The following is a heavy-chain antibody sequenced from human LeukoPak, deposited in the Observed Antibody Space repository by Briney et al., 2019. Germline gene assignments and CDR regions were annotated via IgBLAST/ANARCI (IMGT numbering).Heavy chain of an antibody. CDR2: INAGNGNT. Sequence: GASVKVSCKASGYTFTSYAMHWVRQAPGQRLEWMGWINAGNGNTKYSQEFQGRVTITRDTSASTAYMELSRLRSDDTAVYYCARGRRLLWFGEGAFDIWGQGTMVTVSS. V-gene: IGHV1-3*01. D-gene: IGHD3-10*01. CDR1: GYTFTSYA. CDR3: ARGRRLLWFGEGAFDI. J-gene: IGHJ3*02.